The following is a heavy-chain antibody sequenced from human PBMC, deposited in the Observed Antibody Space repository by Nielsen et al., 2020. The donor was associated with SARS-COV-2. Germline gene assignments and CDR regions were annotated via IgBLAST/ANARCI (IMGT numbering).Heavy chain of an antibody. CDR2: IYYSGST. V-gene: IGHV4-59*01. Sequence: SETLSLTCTVSGGSISSYYWSWIRQPPGKGLEWIGYIYYSGSTNYNPSLKSRVTISVDTSKNQFSLKLTSVTAEDTAVYFCARDYFGDYLDAFDFWGQGTTVIVSS. D-gene: IGHD4-17*01. CDR3: ARDYFGDYLDAFDF. J-gene: IGHJ3*01. CDR1: GGSISSYY.